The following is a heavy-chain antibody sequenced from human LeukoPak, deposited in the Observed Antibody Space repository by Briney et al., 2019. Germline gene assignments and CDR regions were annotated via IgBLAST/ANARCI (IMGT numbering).Heavy chain of an antibody. Sequence: SETLSLTCTVSGGSISSGSYYWSWIRQPAGKGLEWIGRIYTSGSTNYNPSLKSRVTISVDTSKNQFSLKRSSVTAADTAVYYCARAGLAARRHNWFDPWGQGTLVTVSS. CDR2: IYTSGST. D-gene: IGHD6-6*01. V-gene: IGHV4-61*02. CDR3: ARAGLAARRHNWFDP. CDR1: GGSISSGSYY. J-gene: IGHJ5*02.